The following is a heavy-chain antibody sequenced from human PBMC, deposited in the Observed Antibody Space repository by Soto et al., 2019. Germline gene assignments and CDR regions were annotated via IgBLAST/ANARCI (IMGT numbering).Heavy chain of an antibody. CDR2: IYPGDSDT. Sequence: GESLKISCKGSGYSFTSYWIGWVRQMPGKGLEWMGIIYPGDSDTRYSPSFQGQVTISADKSISTAYLQWSSLKASDTAMYYCARHKGDTIFGVVIPQGDYYYYRLAVWGQGITVTVSS. CDR1: GYSFTSYW. J-gene: IGHJ6*02. V-gene: IGHV5-51*01. D-gene: IGHD3-3*01. CDR3: ARHKGDTIFGVVIPQGDYYYYRLAV.